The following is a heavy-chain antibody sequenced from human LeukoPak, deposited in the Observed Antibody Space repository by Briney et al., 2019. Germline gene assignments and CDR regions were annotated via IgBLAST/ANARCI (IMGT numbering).Heavy chain of an antibody. Sequence: ASVKVSCKASGYTFTSYDINWVRQATGQGLEWMGWMNPNSGNTGYAQKFQGRVTMTRNTSVSTAYMELSSLRSEDTAAYYCARGRRRGRSAAIVNWFDPWGQGTLVTVSS. CDR1: GYTFTSYD. CDR3: ARGRRRGRSAAIVNWFDP. D-gene: IGHD2-2*01. V-gene: IGHV1-8*01. CDR2: MNPNSGNT. J-gene: IGHJ5*02.